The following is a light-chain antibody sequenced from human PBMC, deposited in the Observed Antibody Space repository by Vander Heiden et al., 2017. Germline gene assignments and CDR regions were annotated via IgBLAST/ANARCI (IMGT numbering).Light chain of an antibody. CDR2: LGS. CDR3: MQALQTLWT. CDR1: QSLLHSNGYNS. J-gene: IGKJ1*01. Sequence: DIVMTQSPPSLPVTPGERASISCRSSQSLLHSNGYNSLDWYLQKPGQSPQLLIYLGSNPASGVPDRFSGSGSGTDFTLKISRVEADDVGIYYCMQALQTLWTFGQGTKVEI. V-gene: IGKV2-28*01.